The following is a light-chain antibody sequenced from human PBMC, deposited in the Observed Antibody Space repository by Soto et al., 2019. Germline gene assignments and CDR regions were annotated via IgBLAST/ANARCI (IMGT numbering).Light chain of an antibody. CDR1: QSISSY. Sequence: DIHLAPIPFPLSASVGGRGTNPCRASQSISSYLNWYQQKPGKAPKLLIYAASSLQSGVPSRFSGSGSGTDFTLTISSLQPEDFATYYCQQSSRTPITFGQGTRLEIK. CDR2: AAS. CDR3: QQSSRTPIT. J-gene: IGKJ5*01. V-gene: IGKV1-39*01.